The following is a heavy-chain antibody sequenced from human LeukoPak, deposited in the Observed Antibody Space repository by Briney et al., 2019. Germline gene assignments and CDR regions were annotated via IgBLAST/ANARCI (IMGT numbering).Heavy chain of an antibody. J-gene: IGHJ4*02. Sequence: GGSLRLSCAASGFTFDDYGMSWVRQAPGKGLEWVSGINWNGGSTGYADSVKGRFTISRDNAKNSLYLQMNSLRAEDTALYYCARSYYYDSSGYSRSFDYWGQGTLVTVSS. V-gene: IGHV3-20*04. CDR3: ARSYYYDSSGYSRSFDY. CDR1: GFTFDDYG. CDR2: INWNGGST. D-gene: IGHD3-22*01.